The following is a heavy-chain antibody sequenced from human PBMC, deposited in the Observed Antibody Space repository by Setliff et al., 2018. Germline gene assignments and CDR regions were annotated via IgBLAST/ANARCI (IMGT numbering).Heavy chain of an antibody. CDR3: AKASVWVVDANCGSFDV. V-gene: IGHV1-69*05. Sequence: SVKVSCKASGGSFRNSGSGWVRQAPGQGLEWIGGIVPIYGPAKYAQKFQGRVEITTDESTNTAYMELSSLSSDDTATYYCAKASVWVVDANCGSFDVWGQGTVVTVSS. CDR1: GGSFRNSG. D-gene: IGHD2-15*01. J-gene: IGHJ3*01. CDR2: IVPIYGPA.